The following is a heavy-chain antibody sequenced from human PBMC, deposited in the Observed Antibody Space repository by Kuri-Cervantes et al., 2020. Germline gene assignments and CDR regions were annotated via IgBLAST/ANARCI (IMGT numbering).Heavy chain of an antibody. V-gene: IGHV1-2*04. J-gene: IGHJ5*02. CDR2: INPNSGGT. Sequence: ASVKVSCKASGYTFTGYYMHWVRQAPGQGLEWMGWINPNSGGTNYAQKFQGWVTMTRDMSISTAYMELSRLRSDDTAVYYCARVSQRITMINPPDWFDPWGQGTLVTVSS. CDR1: GYTFTGYY. CDR3: ARVSQRITMINPPDWFDP. D-gene: IGHD3-22*01.